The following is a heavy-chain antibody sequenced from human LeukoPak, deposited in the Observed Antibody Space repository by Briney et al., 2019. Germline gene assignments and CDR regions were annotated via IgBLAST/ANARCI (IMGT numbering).Heavy chain of an antibody. CDR2: ISGSGGST. V-gene: IGHV3-23*01. Sequence: PGGSLRLSCAASGFTFSSYAMSWVRQAPGKGLEWISAISGSGGSTYYADSVKGRFTISRGNSKNTLYLQMNSLRAEDTAVYYCAKDHVDIVATSWFDPWGQGTLVTVSS. CDR1: GFTFSSYA. J-gene: IGHJ5*02. D-gene: IGHD5-12*01. CDR3: AKDHVDIVATSWFDP.